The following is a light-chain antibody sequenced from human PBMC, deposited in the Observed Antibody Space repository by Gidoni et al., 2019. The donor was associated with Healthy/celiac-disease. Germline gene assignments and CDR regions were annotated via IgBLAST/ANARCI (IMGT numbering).Light chain of an antibody. CDR1: QSISSY. CDR2: AAS. CDR3: QQSYSTPSIT. V-gene: IGKV1-39*01. Sequence: DLQLTQSPSSLSASVGDRVTLSFRASQSISSYLNWYQQKPGKAAKLLIYAASSLKSGVPSRISGGGSGTDVAITISSLQPEDFATYYCQQSYSTPSITFGQGTRLEIK. J-gene: IGKJ5*01.